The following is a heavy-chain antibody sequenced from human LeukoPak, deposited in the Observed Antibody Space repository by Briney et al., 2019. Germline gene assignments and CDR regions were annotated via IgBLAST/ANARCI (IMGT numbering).Heavy chain of an antibody. CDR2: IVPFFRTA. Sequence: ASVKVSCKASGYTFTGYYMHWVRQAPGQGLEWMGGIVPFFRTANYAQQFQGRVTISADELRSTAYLEMTGLKSEDTAVYFCARSPQRGTIFDGDVWGKGTTVTVFS. V-gene: IGHV1-69*13. CDR1: GYTFTGYY. D-gene: IGHD3-3*01. CDR3: ARSPQRGTIFDGDV. J-gene: IGHJ6*04.